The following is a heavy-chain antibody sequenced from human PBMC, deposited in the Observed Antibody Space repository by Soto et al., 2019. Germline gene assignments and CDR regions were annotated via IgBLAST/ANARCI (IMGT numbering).Heavy chain of an antibody. CDR1: TLRFSDHT. CDR3: AREVKSAGGPDGFDI. V-gene: IGHV3-11*04. D-gene: IGHD6-13*01. CDR2: INSSGNHI. J-gene: IGHJ3*02. Sequence: RRLSRTTSTLRFSDHTMSWVRQAPGRGLEWVSDINSSGNHIYYADSLKGRFTISRDNAKNSLYLQMNSLRAEDTAVYYCAREVKSAGGPDGFDIWGQGTMVTVS.